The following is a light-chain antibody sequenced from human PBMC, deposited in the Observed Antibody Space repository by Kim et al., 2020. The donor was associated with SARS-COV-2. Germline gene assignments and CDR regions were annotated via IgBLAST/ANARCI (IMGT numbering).Light chain of an antibody. Sequence: LSVSPGESAALSCRASQTVTGRLAWYQQKSGQAPRLVMYDVSTRASGIPARFSGSGSGTEFTLTISSLESEDFAVYYCQQYHNYYTFGQGTKVEI. J-gene: IGKJ2*01. V-gene: IGKV3-15*01. CDR2: DVS. CDR1: QTVTGR. CDR3: QQYHNYYT.